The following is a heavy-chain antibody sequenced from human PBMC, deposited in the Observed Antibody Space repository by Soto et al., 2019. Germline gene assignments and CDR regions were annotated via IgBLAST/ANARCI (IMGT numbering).Heavy chain of an antibody. V-gene: IGHV3-23*01. J-gene: IGHJ4*02. CDR1: GFTFSSNP. CDR3: AKIRAAVGTEY. Sequence: EVQLLESGGGLVQPGGSLRLSCAASGFTFSSNPMSWVRQAPGKGLEWVSSISDGGGSTYYADSVKGRFTISRDNSKNTLYLQMNSLRAEDTAVYYRAKIRAAVGTEYWGQGTLVTVSS. D-gene: IGHD6-13*01. CDR2: ISDGGGST.